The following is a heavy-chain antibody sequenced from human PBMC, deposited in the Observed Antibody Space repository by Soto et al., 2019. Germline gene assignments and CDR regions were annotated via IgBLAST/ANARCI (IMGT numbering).Heavy chain of an antibody. CDR3: ARAADIVVVPAAFKELNCYHRYRLAV. J-gene: IGHJ6*02. CDR1: GGTFSSYS. V-gene: IGHV1-69*01. CDR2: IIPIFGTA. D-gene: IGHD2-2*01. Sequence: SVNVSCKASGGTFSSYSISWVRQAPGQGLGWMGGIIPIFGTANYAQKFQGRVTITADESTSTAYMELSSLRSEDTAVYYCARAADIVVVPAAFKELNCYHRYRLAVWARGTTVTVSS.